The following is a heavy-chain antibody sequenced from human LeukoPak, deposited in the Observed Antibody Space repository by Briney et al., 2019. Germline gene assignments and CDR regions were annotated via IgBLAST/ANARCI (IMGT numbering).Heavy chain of an antibody. CDR3: ARRRVRSYRGPYYFDY. Sequence: SETLSLTCTVSGGSISSSSYYWGWIRQPPGKGLEWIGSIYYSGSTYYNPSLKSRVTISVDTSKNQFSLKLSSVTAADTAVYYCARRRVRSYRGPYYFDYWGQGTLVTVSS. CDR2: IYYSGST. V-gene: IGHV4-39*07. CDR1: GGSISSSSYY. J-gene: IGHJ4*02. D-gene: IGHD1-26*01.